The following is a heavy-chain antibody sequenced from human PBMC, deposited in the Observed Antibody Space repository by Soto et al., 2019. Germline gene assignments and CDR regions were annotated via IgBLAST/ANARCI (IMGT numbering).Heavy chain of an antibody. CDR1: GFTFSSYA. D-gene: IGHD3-10*01. CDR3: AKVVTILWFGELGQDFDY. V-gene: IGHV3-23*01. J-gene: IGHJ4*02. CDR2: ISGSGGST. Sequence: GGSLRLSCAASGFTFSSYAMSWVRQAPGKGLEWVSAISGSGGSTYYADSVKGRFTISRDNSKNTLYLQMNSLRAEDTAVYYCAKVVTILWFGELGQDFDYWGQGTLVTVSS.